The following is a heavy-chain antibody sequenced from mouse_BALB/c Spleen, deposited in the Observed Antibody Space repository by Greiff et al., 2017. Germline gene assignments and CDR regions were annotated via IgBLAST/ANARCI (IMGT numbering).Heavy chain of an antibody. Sequence: LQQPGSELVRPGASVKLSCKASGYTFTSYWMHWVKQRPGQGLEWIGNIYPGSGSTNYDEKFKSKATLTVDTSSSTAYMQLSSLTSEDSAVYCCTRSGGGCAMDDWGQGTSVTVSA. D-gene: IGHD3-3*01. CDR3: TRSGGGCAMDD. CDR2: IYPGSGST. CDR1: GYTFTSYW. J-gene: IGHJ4*01. V-gene: IGHV1S22*01.